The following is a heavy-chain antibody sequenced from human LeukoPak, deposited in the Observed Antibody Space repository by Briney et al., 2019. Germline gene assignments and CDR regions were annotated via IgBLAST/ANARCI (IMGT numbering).Heavy chain of an antibody. CDR1: GFTFSSYS. Sequence: GSLRLSCAASGFTFSSYSMNWVRQAPGKGLEWVSSINSSSSYIYYADSVKGRFTISRDNAKNSLYLQMNSLRAEDTAVYYCARDATDSSGYYGLDAFDIWGQGTMVTVPS. D-gene: IGHD3-22*01. CDR2: INSSSSYI. CDR3: ARDATDSSGYYGLDAFDI. J-gene: IGHJ3*02. V-gene: IGHV3-21*01.